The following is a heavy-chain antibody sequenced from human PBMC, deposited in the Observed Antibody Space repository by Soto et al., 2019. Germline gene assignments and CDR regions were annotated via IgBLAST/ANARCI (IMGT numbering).Heavy chain of an antibody. CDR2: TYWDNDR. J-gene: IGHJ1*01. CDR3: AHLVTGPLGFAY. Sequence: QITLKESGPPLVKPTQTLALNCTFSGFSFNTRGVGVAWIRQPPGKALEWLAVTYWDNDRRYRPSLTDRLTITKDISTNQVVLTITNMNPVNPGAYYCAHLVTGPLGFAYWGQGALVSVSS. V-gene: IGHV2-5*02. D-gene: IGHD3-9*01. CDR1: GFSFNTRGVG.